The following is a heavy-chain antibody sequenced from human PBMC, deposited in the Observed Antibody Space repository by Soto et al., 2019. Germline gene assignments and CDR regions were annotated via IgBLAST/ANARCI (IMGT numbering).Heavy chain of an antibody. CDR3: ARDSGADYDYIWGSYQYYFAY. J-gene: IGHJ4*02. CDR1: GYTFTSYG. Sequence: ASVKVSCKASGYTFTSYGISWVRQAPGQGLEWMGWISAYNGNTNYAQKLQGRVTMTTDTSTRTDYMELRSLRSDDTAVYYCARDSGADYDYIWGSYQYYFAYWGQGTLVTVSS. CDR2: ISAYNGNT. V-gene: IGHV1-18*01. D-gene: IGHD3-16*02.